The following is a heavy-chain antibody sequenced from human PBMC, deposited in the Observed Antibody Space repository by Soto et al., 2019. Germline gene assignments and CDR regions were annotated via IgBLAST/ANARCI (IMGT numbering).Heavy chain of an antibody. CDR2: VFYSRAT. CDR1: GGPIKTGDYY. V-gene: IGHV4-30-4*01. J-gene: IGHJ4*02. CDR3: ARAGFSYGHLLF. D-gene: IGHD3-10*01. Sequence: SETLSLTCNVSGGPIKTGDYYWNWIRQPPGKGLEWIGYVFYSRATNYSPSLKSRAAISMDTSKNQFSLSLTSVTAADTAVYYCARAGFSYGHLLFWGQGIRVTVSS.